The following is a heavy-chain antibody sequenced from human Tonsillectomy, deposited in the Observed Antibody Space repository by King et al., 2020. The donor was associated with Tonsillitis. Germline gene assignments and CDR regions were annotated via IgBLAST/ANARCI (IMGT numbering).Heavy chain of an antibody. CDR3: ARGRTNWYFDL. J-gene: IGHJ2*01. CDR2: ITYSGSS. Sequence: QLQESGPGLVKPSETLSLTCTVSGGSISSYYWSWIRQPPGRGLEWIGYITYSGSSNYNPSLKSRVTISVDTSKNQFSLKLSSVTAADTAVYYCARGRTNWYFDLWGRGTLVTVSS. V-gene: IGHV4-59*01. CDR1: GGSISSYY.